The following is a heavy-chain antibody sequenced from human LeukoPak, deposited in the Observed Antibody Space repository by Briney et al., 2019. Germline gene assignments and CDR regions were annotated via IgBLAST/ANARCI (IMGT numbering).Heavy chain of an antibody. D-gene: IGHD6-19*01. CDR2: IYHSGST. J-gene: IGHJ4*02. V-gene: IGHV4-38-2*02. CDR1: DYSISSGYY. CDR3: ARISSGWYEDYFDY. Sequence: SETLSLTCTVSDYSISSGYYWGWIRQPPGKGLEWIGSIYHSGSTYHNPSLKSRVTISVDTSKNQFSLKLSSVTAADTAVYYCARISSGWYEDYFDYWGQGTLVTVSS.